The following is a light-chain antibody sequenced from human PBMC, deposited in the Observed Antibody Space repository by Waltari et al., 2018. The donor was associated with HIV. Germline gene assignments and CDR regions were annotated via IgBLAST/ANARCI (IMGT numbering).Light chain of an antibody. CDR3: VGWDSRLRGYV. J-gene: IGLJ1*01. V-gene: IGLV1-47*01. Sequence: QSVLTQPPSASGAPGQRVTISCSGSSSNIENDNVYWYQQFPGAAPKHVIYKDTQRRSGGPERSAGSKSSTSASRAIGGLRSDDEADYYCVGWDSRLRGYVFGAGTKVTVL. CDR1: SSNIENDN. CDR2: KDT.